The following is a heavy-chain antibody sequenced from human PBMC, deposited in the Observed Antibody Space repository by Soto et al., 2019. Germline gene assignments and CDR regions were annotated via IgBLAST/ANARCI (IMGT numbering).Heavy chain of an antibody. CDR1: GFSFSDYY. CDR2: ISSSGTTI. CDR3: ARDVWDYKYDYADYYYYYVMDV. Sequence: PGGSLRLSCAASGFSFSDYYMSWVRQAPGKGLEWISYISSSGTTIYYADSVKGRFTISRDNARNSLFLQMNSLRAEDTAVYYCARDVWDYKYDYADYYYYYVMDVWGQGTTVTVSS. D-gene: IGHD3-16*01. J-gene: IGHJ6*02. V-gene: IGHV3-11*01.